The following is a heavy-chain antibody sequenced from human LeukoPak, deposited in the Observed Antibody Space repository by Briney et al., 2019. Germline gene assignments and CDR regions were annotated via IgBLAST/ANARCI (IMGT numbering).Heavy chain of an antibody. CDR2: INPNCGTT. J-gene: IGHJ4*02. CDR1: GYTFTSYS. D-gene: IGHD2-15*01. V-gene: IGHV1-46*03. Sequence: ASVKVSCKASGYTFTSYSINWVRQAPGQGLEWMGRINPNCGTTSYAQKFQGRVTITRDTSTTTVYMELSRLRSEDTAVYYCARVDCGGCRCYTTENFDYWGQGTLVTVSS. CDR3: ARVDCGGCRCYTTENFDY.